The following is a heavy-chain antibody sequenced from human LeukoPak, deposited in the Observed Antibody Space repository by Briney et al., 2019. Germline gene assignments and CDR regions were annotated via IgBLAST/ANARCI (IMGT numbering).Heavy chain of an antibody. D-gene: IGHD3-22*01. CDR2: INHSGST. CDR3: ARMRRITMIVVVDYYYYYYMDV. J-gene: IGHJ6*03. Sequence: KPSETLSLTCTVSGVSIDSYYWNWIRQPPGKGLEWIGEINHSGSTNYNPSLKSRVTISVDTSKNQFSLKLSSVTAADTAVYYCARMRRITMIVVVDYYYYYYMDVWGKGTTVTVSS. CDR1: GVSIDSYY. V-gene: IGHV4-34*01.